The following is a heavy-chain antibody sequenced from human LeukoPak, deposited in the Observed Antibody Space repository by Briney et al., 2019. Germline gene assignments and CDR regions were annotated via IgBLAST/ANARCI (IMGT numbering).Heavy chain of an antibody. CDR2: ISSSSSAI. J-gene: IGHJ6*02. CDR1: GFTFSSDS. D-gene: IGHD2-15*01. V-gene: IGHV3-48*01. Sequence: GGSLRLSCAASGFTFSSDSMSWVRQAPGKGLEWVSYISSSSSAIYYADSVKGRFTISRDNAKNSLYLQMNSLRAEDTAVYYCARWVDAVSKYGMDVWGQGTTVTVSS. CDR3: ARWVDAVSKYGMDV.